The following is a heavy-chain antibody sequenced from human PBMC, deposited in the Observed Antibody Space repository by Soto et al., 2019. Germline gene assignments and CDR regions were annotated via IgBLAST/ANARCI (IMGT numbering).Heavy chain of an antibody. V-gene: IGHV3-48*03. CDR2: ITSSGSTI. Sequence: GGSLRLSCAAAGFTFSSFEMNWVRQAPGKGLEWVSYITSSGSTIYYADSVKGRFTISRDNAKDSLYLQMNSLRAEDTAVYYCARDWYYDSSHDAFDIWGQGTMVTVSS. D-gene: IGHD3-22*01. CDR3: ARDWYYDSSHDAFDI. CDR1: GFTFSSFE. J-gene: IGHJ3*02.